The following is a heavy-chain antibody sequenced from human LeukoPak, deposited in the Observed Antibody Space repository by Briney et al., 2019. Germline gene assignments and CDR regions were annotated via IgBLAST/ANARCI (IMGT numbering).Heavy chain of an antibody. CDR3: ARKEGELLLGVDY. Sequence: PGGSLRLSCAASGFTFSSYGMHWVRQAPGKGLEWVAVIWYDGSNKYYADSVKGRFTISRDNSKNTLYLQMNSLRAEDTAVYYCARKEGELLLGVDYWGQGTLVTVSS. J-gene: IGHJ4*02. CDR1: GFTFSSYG. D-gene: IGHD1-26*01. CDR2: IWYDGSNK. V-gene: IGHV3-33*01.